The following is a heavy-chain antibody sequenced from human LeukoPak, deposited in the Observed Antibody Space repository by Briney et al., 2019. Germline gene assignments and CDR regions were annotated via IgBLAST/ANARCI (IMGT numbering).Heavy chain of an antibody. J-gene: IGHJ4*02. CDR3: ARGNYYDSSGYYRY. D-gene: IGHD3-22*01. CDR2: MNPNSGNT. CDR1: GGTFSSYD. Sequence: ASVKVSCKASGGTFSSYDINWVRQATGQGLEWMGWMNPNSGNTGYAQKFQGRVTITRNTSISTAYMELSSLRSEDTAVYYCARGNYYDSSGYYRYWGQGTLVTVSS. V-gene: IGHV1-8*03.